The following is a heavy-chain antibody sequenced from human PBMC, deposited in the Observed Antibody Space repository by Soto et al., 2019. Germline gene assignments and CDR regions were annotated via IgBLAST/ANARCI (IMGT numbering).Heavy chain of an antibody. CDR2: ISSNGGST. Sequence: EVQLVESGGGLVQPGGSLRLSCAASGFTFSSYAMHWVRQAPGKGLEYVSAISSNGGSTYYANSVKGRFTISRDNSKNSLYLQMGSLRAEDMAVYYCARGYEYWGQGTLVTVSS. CDR3: ARGYEY. D-gene: IGHD5-12*01. V-gene: IGHV3-64*01. J-gene: IGHJ4*02. CDR1: GFTFSSYA.